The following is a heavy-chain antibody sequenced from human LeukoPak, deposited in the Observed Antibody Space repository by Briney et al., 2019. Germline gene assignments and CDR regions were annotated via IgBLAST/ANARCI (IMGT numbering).Heavy chain of an antibody. CDR1: GGTFSSYA. D-gene: IGHD3-22*01. J-gene: IGHJ4*02. V-gene: IGHV1-69*06. Sequence: APVKVSCKASGGTFSSYAISWVRQAPGQGLEWMGRIIPIFGTANYAQKFQGRVTITADKSTSTAYMELSSLRSEDTAVYYCAREYYYDSSGYFPFDYWGQGTLVTVSS. CDR3: AREYYYDSSGYFPFDY. CDR2: IIPIFGTA.